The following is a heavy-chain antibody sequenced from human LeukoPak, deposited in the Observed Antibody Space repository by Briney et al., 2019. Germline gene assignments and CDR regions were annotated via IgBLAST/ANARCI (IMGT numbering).Heavy chain of an antibody. J-gene: IGHJ4*02. CDR3: ARERGTMVRGVIISPAFDY. CDR2: ISWNSGST. V-gene: IGHV3-9*01. CDR1: GFSFGDYA. Sequence: GGSLRLSCAASGFSFGDYAMHWVRQAPGKGLEWVSGISWNSGSTGYADSVKGRFTISRDNSKNTLYLQMNSLRAEDTAVYYCARERGTMVRGVIISPAFDYWGQGTLVTVSS. D-gene: IGHD3-10*01.